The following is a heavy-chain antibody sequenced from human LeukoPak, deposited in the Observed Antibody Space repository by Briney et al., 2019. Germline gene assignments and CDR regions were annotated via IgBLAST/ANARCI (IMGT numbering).Heavy chain of an antibody. J-gene: IGHJ4*02. Sequence: PSETLSLTCTVSGGSIRNYCWSWIRQPPGKGLEWIGNIYYSGRTNYNPSLKSRVTISVDMSKNQFSLKLSSVTAADTAVYSCARVPLYFGSGSLKYYFDSWGQGTLVTVSS. CDR2: IYYSGRT. D-gene: IGHD3-10*01. CDR1: GGSIRNYC. V-gene: IGHV4-59*01. CDR3: ARVPLYFGSGSLKYYFDS.